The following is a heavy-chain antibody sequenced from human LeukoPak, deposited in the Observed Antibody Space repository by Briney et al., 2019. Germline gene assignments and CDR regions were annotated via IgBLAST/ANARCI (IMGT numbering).Heavy chain of an antibody. J-gene: IGHJ5*02. Sequence: SETLSLTCAVYGEYFSTYYYSWIRQPPGKGLEWIGEINHSGSTNYNPSLKSRLTISVDMSKNQFSLKLSSVTAADTAVYYCARARDTTSGSNWFDPWGQGTLVTVSS. CDR2: INHSGST. D-gene: IGHD1-26*01. V-gene: IGHV4-34*01. CDR3: ARARDTTSGSNWFDP. CDR1: GEYFSTYY.